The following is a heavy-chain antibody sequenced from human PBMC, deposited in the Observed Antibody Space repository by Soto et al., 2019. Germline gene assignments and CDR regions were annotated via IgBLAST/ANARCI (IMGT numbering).Heavy chain of an antibody. V-gene: IGHV1-18*01. CDR2: ISAYNGNT. CDR3: ARDFTGWPPDVVDS. Sequence: SSVKLSCKASGYPFTSYASSWVRQAPGQGLEWMGWISAYNGNTNYAQNLRGRVTMTTDASTSTAYMELRSLRYDDTAMYYCARDFTGWPPDVVDSCGQGTQVTVSS. J-gene: IGHJ4*02. CDR1: GYPFTSYA. D-gene: IGHD2-21*01.